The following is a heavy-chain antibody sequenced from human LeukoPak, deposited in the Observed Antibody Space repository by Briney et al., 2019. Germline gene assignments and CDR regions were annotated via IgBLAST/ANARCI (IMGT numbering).Heavy chain of an antibody. CDR3: ARGVSSSWYQDGMDV. Sequence: SETLSLTCIVSGGSIGGYSWNWIRQSPGKGLEWIGYISHTGTTSYNSSLKSRVTISVDTSKNQLSLKLTSVTAADTAVYYCARGVSSSWYQDGMDVWGQGTTVTVSS. D-gene: IGHD6-13*01. V-gene: IGHV4-59*08. CDR1: GGSIGGYS. J-gene: IGHJ6*02. CDR2: ISHTGTT.